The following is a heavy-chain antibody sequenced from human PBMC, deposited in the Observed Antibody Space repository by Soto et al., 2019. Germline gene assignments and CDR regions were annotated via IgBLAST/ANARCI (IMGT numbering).Heavy chain of an antibody. V-gene: IGHV1-18*01. CDR1: GYTFTSYG. D-gene: IGHD6-13*01. J-gene: IGHJ5*02. CDR3: ARDLGGGISAP. CDR2: ISAYNGKT. Sequence: GASVKVSCKASGYTFTSYGISWVRQAPGQGLEWMGWISAYNGKTKYAQKLQGRVTMTTDTSTNTAYMELRSLRSDDTAVYYCARDLGGGISAPWGQGTLVTVSS.